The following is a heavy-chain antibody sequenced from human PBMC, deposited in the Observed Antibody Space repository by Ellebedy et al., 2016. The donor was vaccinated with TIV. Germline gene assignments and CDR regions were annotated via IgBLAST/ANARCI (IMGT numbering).Heavy chain of an antibody. D-gene: IGHD3-9*01. CDR2: FDPEDGET. CDR1: GYTLTELS. J-gene: IGHJ4*02. Sequence: ASVKVSXXVSGYTLTELSMHWVRQAPGKGLEWMGGFDPEDGETIYAQKFQGRVTMTEDTSTDTAYMELSSLRSEDTAVYYCATGLRYYDILTGNDYWGQGTLVTVSS. V-gene: IGHV1-24*01. CDR3: ATGLRYYDILTGNDY.